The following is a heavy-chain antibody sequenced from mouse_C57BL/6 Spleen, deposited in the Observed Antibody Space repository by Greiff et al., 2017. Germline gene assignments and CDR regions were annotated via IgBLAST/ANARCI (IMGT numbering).Heavy chain of an antibody. CDR2: IYPGSGNT. J-gene: IGHJ3*01. CDR3: GGDDGYLFAY. D-gene: IGHD2-3*01. Sequence: QVQLQQSGPELVKPGASVKISCKASGYSFTSYYIHWVKQRPGQGLEWIGWIYPGSGNTKYNEKFKGKATLTADTSSTTAYMQLSSLTSEDSAVYYCGGDDGYLFAYWGQGTLVTVSA. V-gene: IGHV1-66*01. CDR1: GYSFTSYY.